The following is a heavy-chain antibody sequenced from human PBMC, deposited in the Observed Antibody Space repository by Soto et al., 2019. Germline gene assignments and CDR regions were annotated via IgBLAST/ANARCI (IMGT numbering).Heavy chain of an antibody. V-gene: IGHV1-18*01. D-gene: IGHD2-15*01. J-gene: IGHJ4*02. CDR2: ISAYNGNT. Sequence: VQLVQSGAEVKKPGASVKVSCKASGYTFTSYGISWVRQAPGQGLEWMGWISAYNGNTNYAQKLQGRVTMTTDTSTSTAYMELRSLRSDDTAVYYCARERVGCSGGSCYGIADYWGQGTLVTVSS. CDR3: ARERVGCSGGSCYGIADY. CDR1: GYTFTSYG.